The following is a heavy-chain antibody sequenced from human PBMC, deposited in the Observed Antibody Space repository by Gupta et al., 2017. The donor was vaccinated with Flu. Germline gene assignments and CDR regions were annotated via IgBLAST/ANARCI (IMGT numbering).Heavy chain of an antibody. J-gene: IGHJ6*02. CDR1: GGSISSYY. CDR2: IYYSGST. Sequence: ETLSLTCTVSGGSISSYYWSWIRQPPGKGLEWIGYIYYSGSTNYNPSLKSRVTISVDTSKNQFSLKLSSVTAADTAVYYCARVYREYGTHYYGMDVWGQGTTVTVSS. CDR3: ARVYREYGTHYYGMDV. V-gene: IGHV4-59*01. D-gene: IGHD2-2*01.